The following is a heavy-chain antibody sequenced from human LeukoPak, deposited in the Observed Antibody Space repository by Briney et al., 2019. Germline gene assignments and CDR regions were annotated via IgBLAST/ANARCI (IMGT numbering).Heavy chain of an antibody. CDR2: INHSGST. V-gene: IGHV4-34*01. CDR3: ARGRAYYGSGSYGNWFDP. CDR1: GGSFSGYY. J-gene: IGHJ5*02. Sequence: SETLSLTCAVYGGSFSGYYWSWIRQPPGKGLEWIGEINHSGSTNYNPSLKSRVTISVDTSKNQFSLKLSSVTAADTAVYYCARGRAYYGSGSYGNWFDPWGQGTLVIVSS. D-gene: IGHD3-10*01.